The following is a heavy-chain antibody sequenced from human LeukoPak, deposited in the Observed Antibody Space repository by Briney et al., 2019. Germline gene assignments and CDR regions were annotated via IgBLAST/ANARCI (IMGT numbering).Heavy chain of an antibody. CDR3: ARHEGPLDPSDY. Sequence: GDSLKISLKGSGYSLTSYWIGRVPQRPGKSVGWIGIIYPGDSDPRYSPSFQSKATISADKSISTAYLQWSSLKASDTAMYYCARHEGPLDPSDYWGQGTLVTVSS. J-gene: IGHJ4*02. CDR1: GYSLTSYW. D-gene: IGHD1-1*01. CDR2: IYPGDSDP. V-gene: IGHV5-51*01.